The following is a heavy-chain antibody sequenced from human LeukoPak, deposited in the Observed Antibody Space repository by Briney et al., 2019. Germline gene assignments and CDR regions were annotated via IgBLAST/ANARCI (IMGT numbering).Heavy chain of an antibody. CDR1: GYTFTSYG. J-gene: IGHJ5*02. D-gene: IGHD3-22*01. V-gene: IGHV1-18*01. Sequence: ASVKVSCKAPGYTFTSYGISWVRQAPGQGLEWMGWISAYNGNTNYAQKIQGRFTMTTDTSTSTAYMELTSLRSDDTAVYYCARQYDYDSSGYALRYNWFDPWGQGTLVTVSS. CDR2: ISAYNGNT. CDR3: ARQYDYDSSGYALRYNWFDP.